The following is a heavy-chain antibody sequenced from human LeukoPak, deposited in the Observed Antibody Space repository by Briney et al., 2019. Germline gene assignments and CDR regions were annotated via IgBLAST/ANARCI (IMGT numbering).Heavy chain of an antibody. Sequence: PSETLSLTCTVSGGSISSSSYYWGWIRQPPGKGLEWIESIYYSGSTYYNPSLKSRVTISVDTSKNQFSLKLSSVTAADTAVYYCARETSHIVVVTANLYAFDIWGQGTMVTVSS. V-gene: IGHV4-39*07. J-gene: IGHJ3*02. D-gene: IGHD2-21*02. CDR3: ARETSHIVVVTANLYAFDI. CDR2: IYYSGST. CDR1: GGSISSSSYY.